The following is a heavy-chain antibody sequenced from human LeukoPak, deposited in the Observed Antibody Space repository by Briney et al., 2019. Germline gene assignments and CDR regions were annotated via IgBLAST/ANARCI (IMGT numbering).Heavy chain of an antibody. V-gene: IGHV3-23*01. J-gene: IGHJ4*02. CDR1: GFTFSSFA. D-gene: IGHD6-19*01. CDR2: ISGSGGST. CDR3: AKESSGSDSHY. Sequence: GGSLILFYAASGFTFSSFAMSWVRQAPGTGLEWVSAISGSGGSTYYADSVKGRFTISRDDSKNTLYLQMDSLRAEDTAVYYCAKESSGSDSHYWGQGTLVIVSS.